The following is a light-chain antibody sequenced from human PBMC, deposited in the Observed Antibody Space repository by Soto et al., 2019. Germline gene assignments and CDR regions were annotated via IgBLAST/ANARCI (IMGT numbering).Light chain of an antibody. CDR1: QSVASN. Sequence: EIVMTPSPVSLSVSPGDGATLSCRASQSVASNVAWYQQKPGQGPRLLIHGASTRAVGVPPRFSGSGSGTDFTLTINSLQSEDFAVYYCQQYHNWPPQYTFGQGTKLQIK. CDR2: GAS. J-gene: IGKJ2*01. CDR3: QQYHNWPPQYT. V-gene: IGKV3-15*01.